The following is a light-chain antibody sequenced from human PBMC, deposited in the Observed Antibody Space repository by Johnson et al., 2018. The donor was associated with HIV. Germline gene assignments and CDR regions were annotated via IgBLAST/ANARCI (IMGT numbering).Light chain of an antibody. CDR1: SSNIGNNY. V-gene: IGLV1-51*02. Sequence: QSVLTQSPSVSAAPGQNVTISCSGSSSNIGNNYISWYQQLPGTAPKLLIYETTKRPSGIPDRFSGSRSGTSATLGITGLQTGDEADYSCATCDNSLRVFGTGTKVTVL. J-gene: IGLJ1*01. CDR2: ETT. CDR3: ATCDNSLRV.